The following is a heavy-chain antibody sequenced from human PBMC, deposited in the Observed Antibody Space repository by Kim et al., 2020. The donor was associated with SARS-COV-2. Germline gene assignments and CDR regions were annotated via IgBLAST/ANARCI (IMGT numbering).Heavy chain of an antibody. CDR3: AKEETRRGYYDILTGYWGPSAFDI. CDR1: GFTFSSYG. D-gene: IGHD3-9*01. J-gene: IGHJ3*02. V-gene: IGHV3-33*06. Sequence: GGSLRLSCAASGFTFSSYGMHWVRQAPGKGLEWVAVIWYDGSNKYYADSVKGRFTISRDNFKNTLYLQMNSLRAEDTAVYYCAKEETRRGYYDILTGYWGPSAFDIWGQGTMVTVSS. CDR2: IWYDGSNK.